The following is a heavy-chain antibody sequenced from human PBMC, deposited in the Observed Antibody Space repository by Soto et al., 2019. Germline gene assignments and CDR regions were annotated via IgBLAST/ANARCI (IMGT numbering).Heavy chain of an antibody. V-gene: IGHV3-23*01. CDR3: AKIRGDDY. CDR2: IKSGGST. Sequence: GGSLRLSCAASTNTFNIYAMSWVRQAPGMGLEWVSAIKSGGSTYYADSVKGRFTISRDDSKNTLHLQMNSLRAEDTAVYYCAKIRGDDYWGQGTLVTVSS. J-gene: IGHJ4*02. D-gene: IGHD3-16*01. CDR1: TNTFNIYA.